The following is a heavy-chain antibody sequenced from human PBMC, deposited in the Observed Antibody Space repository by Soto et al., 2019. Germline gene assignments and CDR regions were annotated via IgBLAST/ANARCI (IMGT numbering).Heavy chain of an antibody. J-gene: IGHJ6*02. CDR2: IDPSDSYT. V-gene: IGHV5-10-1*01. Sequence: GESLKISCKGSGYSFTSYWISWVRQMPGKDLEWMGRIDPSDSYTNYSPSFQGHVTISADKSISTAYLQWSSLKASDTAMYYCASLGNYCSGGSCYAAGDYYGMDVWGQGTTVTVSS. CDR3: ASLGNYCSGGSCYAAGDYYGMDV. CDR1: GYSFTSYW. D-gene: IGHD2-15*01.